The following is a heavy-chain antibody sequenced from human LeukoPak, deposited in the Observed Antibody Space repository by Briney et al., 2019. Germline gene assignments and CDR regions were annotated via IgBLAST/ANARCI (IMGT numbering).Heavy chain of an antibody. CDR1: GGSISSSNW. CDR3: ARLRITIFGVDPPPSRRKDYYYYYMDV. CDR2: IYHSGST. J-gene: IGHJ6*03. Sequence: TSETLSLTCAVSGGSISSSNWWSWVRQPPGKGLEWIGEIYHSGSTNYNPSLKSRVTISVDKSKNQFSLKLSSVTAADTAVYYCARLRITIFGVDPPPSRRKDYYYYYMDVWGKGPRSPSP. V-gene: IGHV4-4*02. D-gene: IGHD3-3*01.